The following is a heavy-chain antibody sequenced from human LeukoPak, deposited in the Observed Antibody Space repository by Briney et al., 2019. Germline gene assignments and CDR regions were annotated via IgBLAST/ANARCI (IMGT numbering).Heavy chain of an antibody. V-gene: IGHV1-8*01. J-gene: IGHJ4*02. CDR2: MSPHSGNT. CDR3: TVGPPNWGFDY. Sequence: ASVKVSCKASRYTFTSHDINWVRQATGQGFEWMGWMSPHSGNTGYAQRFQGRVAMTRNTSISTAYMELSSLRSEDTAVYYCTVGPPNWGFDYWGQGTLVTVSS. CDR1: RYTFTSHD. D-gene: IGHD7-27*01.